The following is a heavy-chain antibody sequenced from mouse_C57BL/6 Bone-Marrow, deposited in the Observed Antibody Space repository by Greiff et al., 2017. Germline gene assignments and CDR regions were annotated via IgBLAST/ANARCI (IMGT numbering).Heavy chain of an antibody. V-gene: IGHV2-9-1*01. J-gene: IGHJ2*01. CDR1: GFSLTSYA. D-gene: IGHD3-2*02. Sequence: QVQLQQSGPGLVAPSQSLSITCTVSGFSLTSYAISWVRQPPGKGLEWLGVIWTGGGTNYNSALKSRLSISKDNSKSQVFLKMNSLQTDDTARYYCARKVSSGYKNYFDYWGQGTTLTVSS. CDR2: IWTGGGT. CDR3: ARKVSSGYKNYFDY.